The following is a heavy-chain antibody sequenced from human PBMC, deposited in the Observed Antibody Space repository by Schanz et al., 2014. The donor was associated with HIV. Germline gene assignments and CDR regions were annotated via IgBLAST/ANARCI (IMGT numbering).Heavy chain of an antibody. CDR3: AREYYSRNWNWFDP. CDR2: IWYDGTNI. CDR1: GFTFRNFG. J-gene: IGHJ5*02. Sequence: QEQLVESGGGVVQPGKSLRLSCAASGFTFRNFGMHWVRQAPGKGLEGVAVIWYDGTNIDYADSGKGRFTVSRDNSKNMLYLQMNSLRAEDTAVYYCAREYYSRNWNWFDPWGQGTLVTVSS. D-gene: IGHD6-13*01. V-gene: IGHV3-33*01.